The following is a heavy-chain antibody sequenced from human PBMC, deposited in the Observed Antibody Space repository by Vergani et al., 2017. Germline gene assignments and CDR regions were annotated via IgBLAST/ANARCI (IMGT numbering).Heavy chain of an antibody. J-gene: IGHJ3*02. D-gene: IGHD5-18*01. CDR1: GFTFSSYA. CDR3: ARGRDTASAFDI. CDR2: ISYDGSNK. Sequence: VQLVESGGGVVQPGRSLRLSCAASGFTFSSYAMHWVRQAPGKGLEWVAVISYDGSNKYYADSVKGRFTISRDNSKNTLYLQMNSLRAEDTAVYYCARGRDTASAFDIWGQGTMVTVSS. V-gene: IGHV3-30*04.